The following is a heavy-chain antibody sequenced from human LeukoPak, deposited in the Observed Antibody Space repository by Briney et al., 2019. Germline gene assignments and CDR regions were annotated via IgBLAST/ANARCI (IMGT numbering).Heavy chain of an antibody. D-gene: IGHD3-10*02. CDR1: GLTLRSYA. CDR2: VTYNSSNT. J-gene: IGHJ5*02. V-gene: IGHV3-30*03. CDR3: ASLGVRGEGFEP. Sequence: GRSLRLSCAASGLTLRSYAMHWDRQAPGKGLEWVSVVTYNSSNTDYGFSVKGRFTTSRENLNNTLFRQMHSLRLEDTAVYYCASLGVRGEGFEPWGQGTLVTASS.